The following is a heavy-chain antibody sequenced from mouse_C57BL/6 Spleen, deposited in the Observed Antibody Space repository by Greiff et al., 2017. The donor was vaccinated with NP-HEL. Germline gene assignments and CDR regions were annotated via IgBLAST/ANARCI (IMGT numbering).Heavy chain of an antibody. CDR3: AREEDGSFDY. J-gene: IGHJ2*01. D-gene: IGHD1-1*01. CDR1: GYAFSSSW. Sequence: VQLQQSGPELVKPGASVKISCKASGYAFSSSWMNWVKQRPGKGLEWIGRIYPGDGDTNYNGKFKGKATLTADKSSSTAYMQLSSLTSEDSAVYFCAREEDGSFDYWGQGTTLTVSS. V-gene: IGHV1-82*01. CDR2: IYPGDGDT.